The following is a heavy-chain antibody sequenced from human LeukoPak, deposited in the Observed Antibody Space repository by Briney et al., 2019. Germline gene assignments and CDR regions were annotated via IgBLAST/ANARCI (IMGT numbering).Heavy chain of an antibody. CDR3: ARENYYDSSGYYRQNLFDY. J-gene: IGHJ4*02. D-gene: IGHD3-22*01. CDR2: INHSGST. Sequence: SETLSLTCTVSGGSISSYYWSWIRQPPGKGLEWIGEINHSGSTNYNPSLKSRVTISVDTSKNQFSLKLSSVTAADTAVYYCARENYYDSSGYYRQNLFDYWGQGTLVTVSS. CDR1: GGSISSYY. V-gene: IGHV4-34*01.